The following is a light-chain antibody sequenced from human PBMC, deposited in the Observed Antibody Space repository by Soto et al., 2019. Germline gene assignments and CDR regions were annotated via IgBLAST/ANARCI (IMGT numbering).Light chain of an antibody. Sequence: EIVLTQSPGTLYLSPGERATLSCRASQAVSSIYLAWYQQKPGQAPRLLIYCASYRSSGIPDRFSGSGSGTSFTLTISRLEPEDFAVYYCQQYGISRFTFGPGTKVDL. CDR3: QQYGISRFT. V-gene: IGKV3-20*01. J-gene: IGKJ3*01. CDR2: CAS. CDR1: QAVSSIY.